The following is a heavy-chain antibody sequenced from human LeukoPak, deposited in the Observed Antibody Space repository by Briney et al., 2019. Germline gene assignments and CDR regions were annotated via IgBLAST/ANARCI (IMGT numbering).Heavy chain of an antibody. V-gene: IGHV1-18*01. Sequence: ASVKVSCKASGYTFTSYGISWVRQAPGQGLEWMGWISAYNGNTNYAQKLQGRVTMTTDTSTSTAYMELRSLRSDDTAVYYCASCWGTGCYLNWFDPWGQGTLVTVSS. D-gene: IGHD2-2*01. CDR1: GYTFTSYG. J-gene: IGHJ5*02. CDR2: ISAYNGNT. CDR3: ASCWGTGCYLNWFDP.